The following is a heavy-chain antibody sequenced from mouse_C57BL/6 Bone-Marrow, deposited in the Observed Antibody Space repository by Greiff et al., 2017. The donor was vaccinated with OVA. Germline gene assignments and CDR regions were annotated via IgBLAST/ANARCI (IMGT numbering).Heavy chain of an antibody. CDR3: ASPHCYGSRFAY. J-gene: IGHJ3*01. Sequence: QVQLQQSGAELVRPGTSVKVSCKASGYAFTNYLIEWVKQRPGQGLEWIGVINPGSGGTNYNEKFKGKATLTADKSSSTAYMQLSSLSSEDSAVYFCASPHCYGSRFAYWGQGTLVTVSA. V-gene: IGHV1-54*01. D-gene: IGHD1-1*01. CDR2: INPGSGGT. CDR1: GYAFTNYL.